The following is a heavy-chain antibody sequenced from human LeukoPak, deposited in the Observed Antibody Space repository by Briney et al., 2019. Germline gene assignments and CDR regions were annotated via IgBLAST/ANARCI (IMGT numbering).Heavy chain of an antibody. CDR2: IIPIFGTA. Sequence: SVKVSCKASGGTFSSYAISWVRQAPGQGLEWMGGIIPIFGTANYAQKFQGRVTITADKSTSTAYMELSSLRSEDTAVYYCARDVPYCGGDCHDAFDIWGQGTMVTVSS. D-gene: IGHD2-21*02. J-gene: IGHJ3*02. CDR3: ARDVPYCGGDCHDAFDI. CDR1: GGTFSSYA. V-gene: IGHV1-69*06.